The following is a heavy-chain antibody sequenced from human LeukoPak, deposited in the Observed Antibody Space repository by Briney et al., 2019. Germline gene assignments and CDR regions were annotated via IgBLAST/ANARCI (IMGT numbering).Heavy chain of an antibody. CDR1: GFTFSIYA. CDR2: ISYDGSYD. D-gene: IGHD1-1*01. V-gene: IGHV3-30*01. J-gene: IGHJ2*01. CDR3: ARPPARYDTDWYFDL. Sequence: GGSLRLSCAGSGFTFSIYAIHWVRQAPGKGLEWVAVISYDGSYDYYADSVKGRFTISRDNSKNTLYLQMNSLRPEDTAVYYCARPPARYDTDWYFDLSGRGTLVTVSS.